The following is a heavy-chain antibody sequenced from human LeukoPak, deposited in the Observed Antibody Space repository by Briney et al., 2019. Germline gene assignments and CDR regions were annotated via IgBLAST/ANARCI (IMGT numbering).Heavy chain of an antibody. J-gene: IGHJ4*02. V-gene: IGHV3-33*06. CDR2: IWHDGSQK. Sequence: GGSQRLSCAASGFTFSNYGMHWVRQAPGKGLEWVALIWHDGSQKNYADSVKGRFTISRDNSKNTLYLQMNSLRAEDTAIYYCANNFDYWGQGTLVTVSS. CDR3: ANNFDY. CDR1: GFTFSNYG.